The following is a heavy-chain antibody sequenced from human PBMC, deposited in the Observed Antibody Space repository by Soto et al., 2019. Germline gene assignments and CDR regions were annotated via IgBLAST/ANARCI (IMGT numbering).Heavy chain of an antibody. D-gene: IGHD1-1*01. CDR2: IIPFFGTS. Sequence: QVHLVQSGAEVKKPGSSVKVSCKASGGNFRSESINWVRQAPGQGPEGMGGIIPFFGTSDYAQKFQGRLRITADESTTTAYMELSSLKSEDTAVYYCARGHEIGGNSDAYDIWGQGTMVIVSS. CDR3: ARGHEIGGNSDAYDI. CDR1: GGNFRSES. V-gene: IGHV1-69*12. J-gene: IGHJ3*02.